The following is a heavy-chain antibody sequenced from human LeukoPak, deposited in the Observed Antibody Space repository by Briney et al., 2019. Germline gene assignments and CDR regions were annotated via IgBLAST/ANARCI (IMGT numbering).Heavy chain of an antibody. V-gene: IGHV3-23*01. CDR3: AKRGIVIRAVIIIGFHKEAYYFDY. CDR1: GFTFSNYW. Sequence: GSLRLSCAASGFTFSNYWMSWVRQAPGKGLEWVSGISERGGSTNYADSVKGRFIISRDTSKNTVYLQMNSLRVEDTAVYFCAKRGIVIRAVIIIGFHKEAYYFDYWGQGILVTVSS. CDR2: ISERGGST. D-gene: IGHD3-10*01. J-gene: IGHJ4*02.